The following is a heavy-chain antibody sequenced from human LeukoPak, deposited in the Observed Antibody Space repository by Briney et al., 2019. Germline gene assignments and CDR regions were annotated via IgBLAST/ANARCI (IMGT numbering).Heavy chain of an antibody. D-gene: IGHD1-1*01. J-gene: IGHJ4*02. CDR2: ISSSSINI. CDR3: ARDSIQLWPNAIDF. V-gene: IGHV3-48*01. CDR1: GFTFGGYS. Sequence: PGGSLRLSCAASGFTFGGYSMYWVHQAPGKGLEWISYISSSSINIHYGDSVKGRFTISRDNAENSLYLQMNSLRAEDTAVYYCARDSIQLWPNAIDFWGQGTLVTVSS.